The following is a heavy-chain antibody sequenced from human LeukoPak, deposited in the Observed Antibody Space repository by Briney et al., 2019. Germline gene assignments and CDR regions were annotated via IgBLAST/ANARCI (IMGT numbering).Heavy chain of an antibody. CDR1: GYTFTDHF. V-gene: IGHV1-2*02. CDR2: MNPKSGGT. CDR3: ARGVFGVVLNNYYMDV. D-gene: IGHD3-3*01. J-gene: IGHJ6*03. Sequence: ASVKVSCKASGYTFTDHFIHWVRQAPGQGLEWMGWMNPKSGGTNYAQKFQGRVTMTRDTSISTAYMVLSRLRSDDTAVYYCARGVFGVVLNNYYMDVWDKGTTVTVSS.